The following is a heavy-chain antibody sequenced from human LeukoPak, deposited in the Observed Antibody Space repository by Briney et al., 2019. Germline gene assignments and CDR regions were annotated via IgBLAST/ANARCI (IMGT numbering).Heavy chain of an antibody. CDR1: GFTFSSYG. D-gene: IGHD4-23*01. CDR3: AKSYDYGGNSPSFDY. CDR2: IRYDGSNK. J-gene: IGHJ4*02. V-gene: IGHV3-30*02. Sequence: GGSLRLSCAASGFTFSSYGMHWVRQAPGKGLEWVAFIRYDGSNKYYADSVKGRFTISRDNSKNTLYLQMNSLRAEDTAVYYCAKSYDYGGNSPSFDYWGQGTLVNVSS.